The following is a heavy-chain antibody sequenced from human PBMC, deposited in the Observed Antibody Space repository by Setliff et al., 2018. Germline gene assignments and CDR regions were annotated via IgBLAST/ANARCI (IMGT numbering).Heavy chain of an antibody. V-gene: IGHV3-48*01. CDR1: GFTFSSYS. J-gene: IGHJ6*03. Sequence: GSLRLSCEASGFTFSSYSMNWVRQAPGKGLEWVAHISYSSGSISYADSVKGRFTTSRDNAKNSLYLQMNSLRAEDTAIYYCVRALAYYYMDVWGKGTTVTAP. CDR2: ISYSSGSI. CDR3: VRALAYYYMDV.